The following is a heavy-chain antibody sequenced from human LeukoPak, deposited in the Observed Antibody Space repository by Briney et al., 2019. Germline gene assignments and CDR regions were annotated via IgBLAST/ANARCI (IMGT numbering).Heavy chain of an antibody. V-gene: IGHV3-15*01. CDR2: IRSINDGGTT. CDR3: TYSSWLTVDWFDP. Sequence: GGSLRLSCAASGFTFSNAWMSWVRQAPGKGLEWVGRIRSINDGGTTDYAAAVKGRLTISRDDSKNTMYLQMNSLKTDDTGVYYCTYSSWLTVDWFDPWGQGTLVTVSS. J-gene: IGHJ5*02. CDR1: GFTFSNAW. D-gene: IGHD6-13*01.